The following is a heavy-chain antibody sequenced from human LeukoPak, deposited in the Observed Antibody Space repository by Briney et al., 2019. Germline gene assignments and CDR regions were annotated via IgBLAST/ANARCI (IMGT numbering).Heavy chain of an antibody. CDR3: AKDLAPDGLYELDF. J-gene: IGHJ4*02. CDR2: ILSNGRTT. D-gene: IGHD5/OR15-5a*01. Sequence: PGGSLRLSCAASGFTFSTYAMNWVRQAPGKGLEWVSLILSNGRTTDYADSVRGRFSISRDNSKDTVYLQMNRLRVEDTAVYYCAKDLAPDGLYELDFWGRGTLVTVSS. V-gene: IGHV3-23*01. CDR1: GFTFSTYA.